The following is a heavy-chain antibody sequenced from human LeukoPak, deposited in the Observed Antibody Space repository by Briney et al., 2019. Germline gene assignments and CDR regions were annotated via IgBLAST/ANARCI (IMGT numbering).Heavy chain of an antibody. D-gene: IGHD3-22*01. CDR2: MNPNSGNT. CDR1: GYTFTSYD. V-gene: IGHV1-8*01. J-gene: IGHJ5*02. CDR3: ARGVDSSGYYYVVWFDP. Sequence: ASVKVSCKASGYTFTSYDINWVRQATGQGLEWMGWMNPNSGNTGYAQEFQGRVTMTRNTSISTAYMELSSLRSEDTAVYYCARGVDSSGYYYVVWFDPWGQGTLVTVSS.